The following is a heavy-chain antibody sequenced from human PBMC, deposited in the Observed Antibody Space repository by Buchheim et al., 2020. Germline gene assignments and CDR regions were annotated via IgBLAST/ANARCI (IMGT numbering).Heavy chain of an antibody. J-gene: IGHJ4*02. CDR2: IWYDGSNK. CDR3: ARAGGDYVLVY. V-gene: IGHV3-33*01. CDR1: GFTFSRYG. D-gene: IGHD4-17*01. Sequence: QVQRVESGGGVVQRGRSLRLSCAASGFTFSRYGMHGVREAPGRGLEWVVVIWYDGSNKYYADSVKGRFTLYRQNSKITLYLQMNSLRAEDTAVYYCARAGGDYVLVYWGQGTL.